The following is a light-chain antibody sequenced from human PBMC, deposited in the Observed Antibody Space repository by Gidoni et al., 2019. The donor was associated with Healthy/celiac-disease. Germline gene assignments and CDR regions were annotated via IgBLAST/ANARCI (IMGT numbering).Light chain of an antibody. CDR1: KLGDKY. J-gene: IGLJ2*01. CDR3: QAWDSSTAGVV. Sequence: SYELTPPPSVSVSLGQTASITCSGDKLGDKYACWYQQKPGQSPVLVIYQDSKRPSGIPERFSGSNSGNTATLTISGTQAMDEADDYCQAWDSSTAGVVFGGGTKLTVL. V-gene: IGLV3-1*01. CDR2: QDS.